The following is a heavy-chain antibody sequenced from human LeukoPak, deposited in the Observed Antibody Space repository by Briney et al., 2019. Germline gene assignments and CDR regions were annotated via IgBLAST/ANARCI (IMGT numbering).Heavy chain of an antibody. CDR3: AREVATVDYYYYMDV. Sequence: GGSLRLSCAASGFTFSDYYMSWIRQAPGKGLEWVSYISSSGSTIYYADSVKGRFTSSRDNAKNSLSLQMSGLRAEDTALYYCAREVATVDYYYYMDVWGKGATATVSS. D-gene: IGHD5-12*01. CDR1: GFTFSDYY. CDR2: ISSSGSTI. V-gene: IGHV3-11*01. J-gene: IGHJ6*03.